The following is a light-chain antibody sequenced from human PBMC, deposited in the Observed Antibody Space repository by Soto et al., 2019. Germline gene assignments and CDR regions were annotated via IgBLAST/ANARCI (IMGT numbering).Light chain of an antibody. CDR3: SSYTRSSLYV. Sequence: QSALTQPASVSGSPGQSITISCTGTMSDVGDYNYVSWYQQHPGKAPKLMIYDVSNRPSGVSNRFSGSKSGNTASLTISGLQAEDEADYYCSSYTRSSLYVFGTGTKLTVL. CDR2: DVS. V-gene: IGLV2-14*01. CDR1: MSDVGDYNY. J-gene: IGLJ1*01.